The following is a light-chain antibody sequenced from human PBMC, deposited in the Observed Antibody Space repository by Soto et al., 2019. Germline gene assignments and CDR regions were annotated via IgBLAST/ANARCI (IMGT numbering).Light chain of an antibody. J-gene: IGLJ1*01. CDR3: SSYTSSSTLYV. CDR1: SSDVGGYNY. CDR2: DVT. V-gene: IGLV2-14*01. Sequence: QSALTQPASVSGSPGQSITISCTGTSSDVGGYNYVSWYQQHPGKGPNLMIYDVTNRPSGVSNRFSGSKSGNTASLTISGLQAEDEANYYCSSYTSSSTLYVFGTGTKLTAL.